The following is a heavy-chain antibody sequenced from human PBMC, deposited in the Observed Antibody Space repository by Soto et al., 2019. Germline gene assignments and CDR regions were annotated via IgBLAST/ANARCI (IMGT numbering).Heavy chain of an antibody. D-gene: IGHD6-19*01. Sequence: LQLQESGPGLVKPSETLSLSCTGSGGSIRSTLYYWGWIRHPPGNGLEWIGRIYYSGSTYYTPSLKSRGTISVDTSKNQFSLKLSSVTAADSAVYYCARRAIAVGLYSWVQGTLVTVSS. CDR2: IYYSGST. CDR3: ARRAIAVGLYS. V-gene: IGHV4-39*01. CDR1: GGSIRSTLYY. J-gene: IGHJ4*02.